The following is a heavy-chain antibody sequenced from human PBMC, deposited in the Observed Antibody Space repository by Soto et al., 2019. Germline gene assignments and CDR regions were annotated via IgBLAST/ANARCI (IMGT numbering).Heavy chain of an antibody. D-gene: IGHD1-1*01. V-gene: IGHV4-34*01. J-gene: IGHJ4*02. Sequence: SEPLCLSSAVYRGTCIGYFWTWIRKPPGKGLEWLAEINHSGITNYNPSVESRVSMSVDTSKNQFSLRLYSVTAADTAVYYCVRGPYNYNSRYFDYWGQGTLVTASS. CDR2: INHSGIT. CDR1: RGTCIGYF. CDR3: VRGPYNYNSRYFDY.